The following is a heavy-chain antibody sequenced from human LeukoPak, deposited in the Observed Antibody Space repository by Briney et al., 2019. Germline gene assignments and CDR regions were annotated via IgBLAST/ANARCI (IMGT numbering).Heavy chain of an antibody. J-gene: IGHJ4*02. CDR1: GFTFSSYA. CDR2: ISGSGGST. V-gene: IGHV3-23*01. Sequence: PGGSLRLSCAGSGFTFSSYAMSWVRQAPGKGLEWVSAISGSGGSTYYADSVKGRFTISRDNSKNALYLQMNSLRAEDTAVYYCAKDIYDSSCFDYWGQGTLVTVSS. CDR3: AKDIYDSSCFDY. D-gene: IGHD3-22*01.